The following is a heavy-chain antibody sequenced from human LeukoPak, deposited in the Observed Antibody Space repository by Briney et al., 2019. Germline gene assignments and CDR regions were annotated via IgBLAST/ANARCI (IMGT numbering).Heavy chain of an antibody. CDR1: GFTFSSYE. J-gene: IGHJ4*02. CDR2: ISSSGSTI. V-gene: IGHV3-48*03. D-gene: IGHD6-6*01. Sequence: GGSLRLSCAASGFTFSSYEMIWVRQAPGKGLEWVSYISSSGSTIYYADSVKGRFTISRDNAKNSLYLQMNSLRAEDTAVYYCAREVAARPFDYWGQGTLVTVSS. CDR3: AREVAARPFDY.